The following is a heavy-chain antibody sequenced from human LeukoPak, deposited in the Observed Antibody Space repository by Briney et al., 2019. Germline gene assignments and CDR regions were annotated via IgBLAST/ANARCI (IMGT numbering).Heavy chain of an antibody. CDR1: GGSFSGYH. D-gene: IGHD2-2*01. J-gene: IGHJ4*02. V-gene: IGHV4-34*01. CDR2: INHSGST. CDR3: ARAKLGYCSSTSCPKTFDY. Sequence: SETLSLTCAVYGGSFSGYHWSWIRQPPGKGLEWMGEINHSGSTNYNPSLKSRVTISVDTSKNQSSLKLSSVTAADTAVYYCARAKLGYCSSTSCPKTFDYWGQGTLVTVSS.